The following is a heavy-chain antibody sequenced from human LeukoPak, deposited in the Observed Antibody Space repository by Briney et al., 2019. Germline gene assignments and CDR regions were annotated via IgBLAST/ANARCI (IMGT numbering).Heavy chain of an antibody. CDR2: LSGSGGST. CDR3: ARCTAGNIDY. CDR1: GFTFSYYA. J-gene: IGHJ4*02. Sequence: GGSLRLSCAASGFTFSYYAMSWVRQPPGRGLEWVSALSGSGGSTYYADSVKGRFTISRDNSKNTLYLQMNSLRAEDTAVYYCARCTAGNIDYWGQGTLVTVSS. V-gene: IGHV3-23*01. D-gene: IGHD2/OR15-2a*01.